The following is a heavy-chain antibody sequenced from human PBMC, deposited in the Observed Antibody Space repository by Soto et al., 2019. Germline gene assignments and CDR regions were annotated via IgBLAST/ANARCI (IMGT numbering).Heavy chain of an antibody. V-gene: IGHV3-7*05. J-gene: IGHJ5*02. Sequence: GGSLRLSCAASGFTFSSYWMSWVRQAPGKGLEWVANIKQDGSEKYYVDSVKGRFTISRDNAKNSLYLQMNSLRAEDTAVYYCARDPLYSSSWYFNNWFDPWGQGTLVTVSS. D-gene: IGHD6-13*01. CDR1: GFTFSSYW. CDR3: ARDPLYSSSWYFNNWFDP. CDR2: IKQDGSEK.